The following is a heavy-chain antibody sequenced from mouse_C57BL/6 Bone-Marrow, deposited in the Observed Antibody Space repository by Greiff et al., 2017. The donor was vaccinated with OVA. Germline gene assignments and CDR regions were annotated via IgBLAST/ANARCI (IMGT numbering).Heavy chain of an antibody. CDR1: GFTFSDYG. J-gene: IGHJ3*01. D-gene: IGHD1-1*01. V-gene: IGHV5-15*01. CDR3: ARQNYGSSYAWFAY. Sequence: DVQLVESGGGLVQPGGSLKLSCAASGFTFSDYGMAWVRQAPRKGPEWVAFISNLAYSIYYADTVTGRFTISRENAKNTLYLEMSSLRSEDTAMYYCARQNYGSSYAWFAYWGQGTLVTVSA. CDR2: ISNLAYSI.